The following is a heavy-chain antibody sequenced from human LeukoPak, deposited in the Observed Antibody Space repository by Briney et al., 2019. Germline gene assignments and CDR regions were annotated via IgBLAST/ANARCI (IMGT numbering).Heavy chain of an antibody. Sequence: ASVKVSCKASDYTFTNYGVSWVRQAPGQGLEWMGWISAYNGKTYYAQKFQGRVTVTTDTSTSTAYMDLRSLRSDDTAVYYCARVVRDCSSTSCYQYKDVWGKGTTVTVSS. J-gene: IGHJ6*03. D-gene: IGHD2-2*01. CDR1: DYTFTNYG. V-gene: IGHV1-18*01. CDR2: ISAYNGKT. CDR3: ARVVRDCSSTSCYQYKDV.